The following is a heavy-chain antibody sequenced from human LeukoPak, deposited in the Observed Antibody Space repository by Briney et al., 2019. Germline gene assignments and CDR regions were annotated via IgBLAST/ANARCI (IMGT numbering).Heavy chain of an antibody. CDR2: IYHSGST. Sequence: SGTLSLTCVVSGGSISGIDWWRWVRQPPGKGLEWIGEIYHSGSTNYNPSLKSRVTISVDKSKNQFSLKLSSVTAADTAVYYCVRAAAVSGHFDYWGQGTLVTVSS. CDR1: GGSISGIDW. J-gene: IGHJ4*02. CDR3: VRAAAVSGHFDY. V-gene: IGHV4-4*02. D-gene: IGHD6-19*01.